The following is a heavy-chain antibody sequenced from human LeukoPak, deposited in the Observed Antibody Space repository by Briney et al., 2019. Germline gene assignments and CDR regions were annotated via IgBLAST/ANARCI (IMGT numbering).Heavy chain of an antibody. J-gene: IGHJ4*02. V-gene: IGHV1-24*01. Sequence: ASVKVFCKVSGYALTELSMHWVRQAPGKGLEWMGGFDPEDGETIYAQKFQGRVTMTEDTSTDTAYMELSSLRSEDTAVYYCATGGATAFDYWGQGTLVTVSS. CDR1: GYALTELS. CDR3: ATGGATAFDY. D-gene: IGHD1-26*01. CDR2: FDPEDGET.